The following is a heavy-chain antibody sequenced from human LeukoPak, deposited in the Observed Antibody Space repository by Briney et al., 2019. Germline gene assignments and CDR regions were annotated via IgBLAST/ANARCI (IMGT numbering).Heavy chain of an antibody. J-gene: IGHJ4*02. V-gene: IGHV1-2*02. CDR2: MNPNSGDT. CDR3: ARRRIDCSSTSCYVDY. D-gene: IGHD2-2*01. CDR1: GYTFTGCY. Sequence: ASVKVSCKASGYTFTGCYMSWVRQAPGQGLQWMGWMNPNSGDTSYAQNFQGRLTMTRDTSISTAYMELSRLRSDDTAIYFCARRRIDCSSTSCYVDYWGQGTLVTVSS.